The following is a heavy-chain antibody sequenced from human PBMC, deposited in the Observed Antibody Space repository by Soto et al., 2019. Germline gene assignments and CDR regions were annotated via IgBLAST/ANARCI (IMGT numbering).Heavy chain of an antibody. CDR2: IYHSGST. D-gene: IGHD1-7*01. CDR3: ARERGTTLIVDY. V-gene: IGHV4-30-2*01. Sequence: SETLSLTCAVSGGSISSGGYSWSWIRQPPGKGLEWIGYIYHSGSTYYNPSLKSRVTISVDRSKNQFSLKLSSVTAADTAVYYCARERGTTLIVDYWGQGTLVTVSS. CDR1: GGSISSGGYS. J-gene: IGHJ4*02.